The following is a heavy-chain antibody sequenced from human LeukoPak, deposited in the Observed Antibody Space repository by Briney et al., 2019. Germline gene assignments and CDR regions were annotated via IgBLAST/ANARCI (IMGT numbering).Heavy chain of an antibody. J-gene: IGHJ4*02. CDR2: IYSSGNT. D-gene: IGHD1-7*01. CDR3: ARAPNWNYGDYYFDY. V-gene: IGHV3-53*01. Sequence: PGGSLRLSCAAYEFTVSSNYMNWVRQAPGKGLEWVSVIYSSGNTYYADSVKGRFTISRDNSKNTLYLQMNSLRAEDTAVYYCARAPNWNYGDYYFDYWGQGTLVTVPS. CDR1: EFTVSSNY.